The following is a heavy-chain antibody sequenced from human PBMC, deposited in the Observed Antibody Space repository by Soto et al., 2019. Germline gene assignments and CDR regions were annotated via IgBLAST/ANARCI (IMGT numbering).Heavy chain of an antibody. V-gene: IGHV3-33*01. CDR3: SRIGGDYDSYYYSGMDV. CDR2: IWDAGNNK. D-gene: IGHD4-17*01. J-gene: IGHJ6*02. Sequence: GGSLRLSCEASGFTFSGYGMNWVRQAPGKGLEWVAVIWDAGNNKYYADSVKGRFTISRDNAKNTLYLQMNSLRAEDTAVYYFSRIGGDYDSYYYSGMDVWGQGTTVTVSS. CDR1: GFTFSGYG.